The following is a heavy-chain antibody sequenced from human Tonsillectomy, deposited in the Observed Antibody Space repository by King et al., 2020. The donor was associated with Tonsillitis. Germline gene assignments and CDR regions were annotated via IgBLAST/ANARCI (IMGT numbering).Heavy chain of an antibody. D-gene: IGHD4-11*01. J-gene: IGHJ5*02. CDR2: ISYRGST. CDR3: ARHAGVYSIWFDP. Sequence: LQLQESGPGLVKPPETLSLTCSVSGGSISSSVYYWGWIRQPPGKGLEWIGSISYRGSTYFHPSLKSRVTISVDTSKNQFSLRLSSVTAGDTAVYFCARHAGVYSIWFDPWGQGTLVTVSS. V-gene: IGHV4-39*01. CDR1: GGSISSSVYY.